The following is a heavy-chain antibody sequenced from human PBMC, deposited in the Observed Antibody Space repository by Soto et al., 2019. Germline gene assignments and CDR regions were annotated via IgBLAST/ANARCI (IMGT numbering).Heavy chain of an antibody. J-gene: IGHJ5*02. V-gene: IGHV4-34*01. CDR3: AREVRDYYDSSGYSNWFDP. CDR2: INHSGST. Sequence: SETLSLTCAVYGGSFSGYYWSWIRQPPGKGLEWIGEINHSGSTNYNPSLKSRVTISVDTSKNQFSLKLSSVTAADTAVYYCAREVRDYYDSSGYSNWFDPWGQRTLVTVSS. D-gene: IGHD3-22*01. CDR1: GGSFSGYY.